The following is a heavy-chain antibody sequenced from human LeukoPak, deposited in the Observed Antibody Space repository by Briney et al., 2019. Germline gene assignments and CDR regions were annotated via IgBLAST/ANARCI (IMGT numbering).Heavy chain of an antibody. CDR3: ARALQFIYCSGGSCYSGGYYYYYGMDV. J-gene: IGHJ6*02. CDR2: ISYDGSNK. D-gene: IGHD2-15*01. Sequence: QPGRSLRLSCAASGFTFSSYAMHWVRQAPGKGLEWVAVISYDGSNKYYADSVKGRFTISRDNSKNTLYLQMNSLRAEDTAVYYCARALQFIYCSGGSCYSGGYYYYYGMDVWGQGTTVTVSS. CDR1: GFTFSSYA. V-gene: IGHV3-30*04.